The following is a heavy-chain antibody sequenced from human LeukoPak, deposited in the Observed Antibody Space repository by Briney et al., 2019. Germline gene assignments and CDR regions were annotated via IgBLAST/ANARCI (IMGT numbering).Heavy chain of an antibody. Sequence: RPGGSLRLSCAASGFTFSSYAMSWVRQAPGKGLEWVSAISGSGGSTYYADSVKGRFTISRDNSKNTLYLQMNSLRAEDTAVYYCAKDPIVVVPADTDYWGQGTLVTVSS. J-gene: IGHJ4*02. CDR1: GFTFSSYA. CDR2: ISGSGGST. CDR3: AKDPIVVVPADTDY. D-gene: IGHD2-2*01. V-gene: IGHV3-23*01.